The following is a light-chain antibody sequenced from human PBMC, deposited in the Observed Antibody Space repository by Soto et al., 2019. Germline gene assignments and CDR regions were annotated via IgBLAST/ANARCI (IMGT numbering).Light chain of an antibody. CDR2: DVS. V-gene: IGLV2-14*01. CDR1: SSDIGGYNY. CDR3: SSYASGSTPFV. Sequence: QSALTQPASVSGSPGQSITISCTGTSSDIGGYNYLSWYQQHPGKAPKLMIYDVSNRPSGVSNRFSGSKSGNTASLTISGLQAEDEADYYCSSYASGSTPFVFGTGTKVTVL. J-gene: IGLJ1*01.